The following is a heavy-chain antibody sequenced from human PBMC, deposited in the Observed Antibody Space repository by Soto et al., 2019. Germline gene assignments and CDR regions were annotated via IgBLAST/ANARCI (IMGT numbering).Heavy chain of an antibody. CDR3: ARQRTTVVTQAYFDH. D-gene: IGHD2-21*02. CDR1: GESISSSSYY. CDR2: IYYSGRT. Sequence: SETLSLTCIVSGESISSSSYYWGWIHQPPGKGLEWIGSIYYSGRTYYNPSFKSRVTISIDTSKNQFSLKLSSVPATDTAVYYCARQRTTVVTQAYFDHWGQGALVTVSS. V-gene: IGHV4-39*01. J-gene: IGHJ4*02.